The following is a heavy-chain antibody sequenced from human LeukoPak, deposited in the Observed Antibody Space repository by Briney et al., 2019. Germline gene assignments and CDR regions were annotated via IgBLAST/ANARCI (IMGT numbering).Heavy chain of an antibody. J-gene: IGHJ4*02. CDR3: ARDYGGSSPFDY. Sequence: GWSLRLSCVASGFTFSSYWMSWVRQAPGRGLEWVANIKQDGSEKYYVDSVKGRFTISRDNAKNSLYLQMNSLRAEDTAVYYCARDYGGSSPFDYWGQGTLVTVSS. CDR2: IKQDGSEK. CDR1: GFTFSSYW. D-gene: IGHD4-23*01. V-gene: IGHV3-7*01.